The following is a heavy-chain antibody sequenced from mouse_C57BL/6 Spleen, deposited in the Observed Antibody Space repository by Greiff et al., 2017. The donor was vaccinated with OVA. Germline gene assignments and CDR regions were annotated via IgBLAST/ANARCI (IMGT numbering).Heavy chain of an antibody. Sequence: VQLQQPGTELVKPGASVKLSCKASGYTFPGSWLHGVKQRPGQGLEWIGNINPSNGGTNYNEKFKGKATLTVDKSSSTAYMQLSSLTSEDSAVYYCAQEGDNYSNSDYFDYWGQGTTLTVSS. CDR3: AQEGDNYSNSDYFDY. D-gene: IGHD2-5*01. V-gene: IGHV1-53*01. CDR1: GYTFPGSW. J-gene: IGHJ2*01. CDR2: INPSNGGT.